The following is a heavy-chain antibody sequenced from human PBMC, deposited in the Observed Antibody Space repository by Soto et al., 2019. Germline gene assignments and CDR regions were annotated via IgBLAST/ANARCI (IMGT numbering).Heavy chain of an antibody. CDR2: IYYRGST. J-gene: IGHJ4*02. Sequence: SETLSLTCSVPSGSIRSYYWSWIRQPPGKRLEWIGYIYYRGSTKYNPSLESRATLSIDMSKSQFSLQLNSVTAADTAVYYCAGEPDSQGSFDYWGQGTLVTVSS. V-gene: IGHV4-59*01. CDR1: SGSIRSYY. D-gene: IGHD2-15*01. CDR3: AGEPDSQGSFDY.